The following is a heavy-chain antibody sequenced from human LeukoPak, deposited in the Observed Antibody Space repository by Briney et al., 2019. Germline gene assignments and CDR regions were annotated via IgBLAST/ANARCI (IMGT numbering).Heavy chain of an antibody. J-gene: IGHJ5*02. CDR1: GGSISTFY. Sequence: SETLSLTCTVSGGSISTFYWTWIRQPAGKALEWIGRINNSGSTNYNPSLTSRVSMSVDRSKNQFSVTLSSVTAADTAVYYCARDRTVVVVVAATQAHWFDPWGQGTLVTVSS. CDR3: ARDRTVVVVVAATQAHWFDP. D-gene: IGHD2-15*01. V-gene: IGHV4-4*07. CDR2: INNSGST.